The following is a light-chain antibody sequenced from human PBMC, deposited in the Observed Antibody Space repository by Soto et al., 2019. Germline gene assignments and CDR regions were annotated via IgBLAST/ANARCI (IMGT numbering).Light chain of an antibody. Sequence: IPISPSLSPLTATVRATITSTFRASQSISSYLNWYQQKPGKAPKLLIYAASSLQSGVPSRFSGSGSGTDFSLTISNLQPEDSATYYSQQAKNFPWTSGQGCKVDI. J-gene: IGKJ1*01. CDR3: QQAKNFPWT. CDR2: AAS. V-gene: IGKV1-39*01. CDR1: QSISSY.